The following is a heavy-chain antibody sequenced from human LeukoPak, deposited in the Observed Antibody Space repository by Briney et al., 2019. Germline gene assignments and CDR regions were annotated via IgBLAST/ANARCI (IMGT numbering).Heavy chain of an antibody. CDR3: AELGITMIGGV. D-gene: IGHD3-10*02. J-gene: IGHJ6*04. V-gene: IGHV3-7*01. CDR1: GFTFSSYR. CDR2: IKKDGSEK. Sequence: GGSLRLSCAASGFTFSSYRMSWVRQAPGKGLEWVANIKKDGSEKYYVDSVKGRFTISRDNAKNSLYLQMNSLRAEDTAVYYCAELGITMIGGVWGKGTTVTISS.